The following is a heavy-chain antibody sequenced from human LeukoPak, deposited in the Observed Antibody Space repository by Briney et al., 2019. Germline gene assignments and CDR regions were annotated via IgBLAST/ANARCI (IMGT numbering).Heavy chain of an antibody. CDR2: ISSSGSTI. Sequence: GGSLRLSCAASGFTFSDYYMSWIRQAPGKGLEWVSYISSSGSTIYYADSVKGRSTISRDNAKNSLYLQMNSLRAEDTAVYYCARARSYSGSYYFDYWGQGTLVTVSS. V-gene: IGHV3-11*01. D-gene: IGHD1-26*01. CDR3: ARARSYSGSYYFDY. CDR1: GFTFSDYY. J-gene: IGHJ4*02.